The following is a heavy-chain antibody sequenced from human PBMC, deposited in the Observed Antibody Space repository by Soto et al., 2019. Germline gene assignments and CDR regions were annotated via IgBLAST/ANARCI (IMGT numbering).Heavy chain of an antibody. CDR1: GGSISSYY. CDR3: ARQGFGALPGLVDV. CDR2: VHDSWGP. D-gene: IGHD3-10*01. Sequence: QVPLQESGPGLVKPSETLSLSCTVSGGSISSYYWSWIRQTPGKGLEWIGYVHDSWGPNYNPSLQSRLAISLDTSKTQCALQLPSVTATASAVYYCARQGFGALPGLVDVWGQGTTVTVSS. J-gene: IGHJ6*02. V-gene: IGHV4-59*08.